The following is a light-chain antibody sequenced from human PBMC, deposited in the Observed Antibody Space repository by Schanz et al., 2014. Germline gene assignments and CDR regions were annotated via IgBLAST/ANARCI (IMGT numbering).Light chain of an antibody. V-gene: IGLV1-51*01. CDR3: GTWDDSLSAGV. CDR1: SSEIGDNY. CDR2: DNH. Sequence: QSVLTQPPSVSAAPGQTVTISCSGSSSEIGDNYVSWYQHIPGTAPKVLIYDNHYRPSGIPDRFSGSKSGTSATLDITGLQTGDEADYYCGTWDDSLSAGVFGGGTKLTVL. J-gene: IGLJ3*02.